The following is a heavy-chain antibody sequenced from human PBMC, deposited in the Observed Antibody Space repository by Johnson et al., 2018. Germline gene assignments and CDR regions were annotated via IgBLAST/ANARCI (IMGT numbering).Heavy chain of an antibody. V-gene: IGHV3-23*01. CDR1: GFTFSSYA. D-gene: IGHD3-22*01. Sequence: EVQLLESGGGLVQPGGSLRLSCAASGFTFSSYAMSWVRQAPGKGLEWVSGISGSGGSTYYADSVKGRFTISRDNSKNTLYLQMNSLRAEDTAVYYCAKEVKYYYDSSGFSGDFQHWGQGTLVTVSS. CDR2: ISGSGGST. CDR3: AKEVKYYYDSSGFSGDFQH. J-gene: IGHJ1*01.